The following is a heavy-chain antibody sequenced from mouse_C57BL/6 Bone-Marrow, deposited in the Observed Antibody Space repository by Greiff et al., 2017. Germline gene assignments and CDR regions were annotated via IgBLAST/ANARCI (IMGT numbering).Heavy chain of an antibody. CDR1: GFSFNTYA. CDR2: IRSKSNNYAT. Sequence: EVQLVESGGGLVQPKGSLKLSCAASGFSFNTYAMNWVRQAPGQGLEWVARIRSKSNNYATYYAESVKDRFTISRDDSESMLYLQMNNLKTEDTAMYNCVRHDDYDGDWYFDVWGTGTTVTVSS. V-gene: IGHV10-1*01. J-gene: IGHJ1*03. CDR3: VRHDDYDGDWYFDV. D-gene: IGHD2-4*01.